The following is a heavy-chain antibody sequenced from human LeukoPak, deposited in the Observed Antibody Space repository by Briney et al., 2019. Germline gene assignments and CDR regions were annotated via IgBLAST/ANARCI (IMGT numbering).Heavy chain of an antibody. D-gene: IGHD4-17*01. V-gene: IGHV4-34*01. CDR1: GGSFSGYY. CDR2: INHSGST. Sequence: PETLSLTCAVYGGSFSGYYWSWIRQPPGKGLEWIGEINHSGSTNYNPSLKSRVTISVDTSKNQFSLKLSSVTAADTAVYYCASFEMTTVTTSVNYWGQGTLVTVSS. J-gene: IGHJ4*02. CDR3: ASFEMTTVTTSVNY.